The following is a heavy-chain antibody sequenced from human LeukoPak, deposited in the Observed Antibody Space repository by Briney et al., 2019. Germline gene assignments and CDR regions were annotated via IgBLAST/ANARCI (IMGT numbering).Heavy chain of an antibody. CDR1: GFTFSSYG. Sequence: GRSLRLSCAASGFTFSSYGMHWVRQAPGKGLEWVSVIYYDGSNKYYADSVKGRFTISRDNSKNMLYLQMSSLRAEDTAVYYCAKPYPAGGAAGTFDSWGQGTLVTVSS. CDR3: AKPYPAGGAAGTFDS. V-gene: IGHV3-33*06. D-gene: IGHD6-13*01. CDR2: IYYDGSNK. J-gene: IGHJ4*02.